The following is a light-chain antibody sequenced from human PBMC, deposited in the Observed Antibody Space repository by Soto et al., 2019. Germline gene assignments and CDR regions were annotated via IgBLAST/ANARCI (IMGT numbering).Light chain of an antibody. Sequence: QSVLTQPASVSGSPGQSITISCTGTSSDVGGYNYVSWYQQHPGKAPKLMIYEVSNRPSGVSNRFSGSKSGNTASLTISGLQAEDEADYYCSSYTSSRVVFGTGTKLTVL. V-gene: IGLV2-14*01. CDR2: EVS. CDR3: SSYTSSRVV. CDR1: SSDVGGYNY. J-gene: IGLJ1*01.